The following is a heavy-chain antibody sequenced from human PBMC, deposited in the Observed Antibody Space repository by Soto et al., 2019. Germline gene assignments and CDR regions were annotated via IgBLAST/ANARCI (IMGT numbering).Heavy chain of an antibody. CDR2: IYYSGST. Sequence: SETLSLTCTVSGGSISSGDYYWSWVRQPPGKGLEWIGYIYYSGSTYYNPSLKSRVTISVDTSKNQFSLKLSSVTAADTAVYYCAATMIVVVTKTYGMDVWGQGTTVTVSS. V-gene: IGHV4-30-4*01. D-gene: IGHD3-22*01. J-gene: IGHJ6*02. CDR3: AATMIVVVTKTYGMDV. CDR1: GGSISSGDYY.